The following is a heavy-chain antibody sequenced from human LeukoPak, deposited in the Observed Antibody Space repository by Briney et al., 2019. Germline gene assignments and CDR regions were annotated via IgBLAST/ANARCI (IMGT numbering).Heavy chain of an antibody. CDR2: VSDDGSNK. V-gene: IGHV3-30*18. J-gene: IGHJ4*02. CDR3: AKPRLRGGYLFDY. CDR1: AFTFSSYG. Sequence: GGSLRLSCAASAFTFSSYGMHWVRQAPGKGLEWMAVVSDDGSNKYYEDSVRGRFTISRDNSKNTLYLQMSSLRDEDTAVYYCAKPRLRGGYLFDYWGQGTLVTVSS. D-gene: IGHD5-12*01.